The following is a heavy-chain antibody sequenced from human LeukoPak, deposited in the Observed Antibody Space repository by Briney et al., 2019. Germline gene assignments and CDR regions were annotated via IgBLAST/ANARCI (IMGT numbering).Heavy chain of an antibody. D-gene: IGHD3-3*01. CDR2: IYHSGST. J-gene: IGHJ4*02. Sequence: PSETLSLTCAVSGGSISSSNWWSWVRQAPGKGLEWIGEIYHSGSTNYNPSLKSRVTISVDTSKNQFSLKLSSVTAADTAVYYCARLSDFWSGQTYFDYWGQGTLVTVSS. CDR3: ARLSDFWSGQTYFDY. CDR1: GGSISSSNW. V-gene: IGHV4-4*02.